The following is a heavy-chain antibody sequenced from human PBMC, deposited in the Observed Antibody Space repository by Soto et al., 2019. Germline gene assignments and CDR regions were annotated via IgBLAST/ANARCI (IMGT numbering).Heavy chain of an antibody. V-gene: IGHV3-7*03. CDR2: IKSDGSEQ. J-gene: IGHJ4*02. CDR3: SRENWIQAY. CDR1: GFSFSAYY. D-gene: IGHD5-18*01. Sequence: GGSLRLSCAASGFSFSAYYMTWVRQAPGKGLEWVASIKSDGSEQYYVDSVKGRFTISRDNAKNSLYLQMNSLRAGDTGLYYCSRENWIQAYWGQGTLVTVSS.